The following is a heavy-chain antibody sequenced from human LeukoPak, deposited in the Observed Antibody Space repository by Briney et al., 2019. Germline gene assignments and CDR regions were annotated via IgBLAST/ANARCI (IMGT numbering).Heavy chain of an antibody. D-gene: IGHD6-13*01. Sequence: GGSLRLSCAASGFTFSSYWMHWVRQAPGKGLVWVSRINTDGSSTSYADSVKGRFTISRDNAKNSLYLQINSLRAEDTAVYYCARGSSIAAAGTALDYWGQGTLVTVSS. CDR1: GFTFSSYW. CDR2: INTDGSST. V-gene: IGHV3-74*01. J-gene: IGHJ4*02. CDR3: ARGSSIAAAGTALDY.